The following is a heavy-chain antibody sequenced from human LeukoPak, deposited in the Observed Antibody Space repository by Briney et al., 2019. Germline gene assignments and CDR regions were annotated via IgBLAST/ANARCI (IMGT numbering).Heavy chain of an antibody. CDR3: ARGWSTVTTFDY. D-gene: IGHD4-17*01. Sequence: PGGSLRLSCAASGFTFSSYGMHWVRQAPGKGLEWVAVISYDGSNKYYADSVKGRFTISRDNSKNTLYLQMNSLRAGDTAVYYCARGWSTVTTFDYWGHGTLVTVSS. J-gene: IGHJ4*01. CDR1: GFTFSSYG. V-gene: IGHV3-30-3*01. CDR2: ISYDGSNK.